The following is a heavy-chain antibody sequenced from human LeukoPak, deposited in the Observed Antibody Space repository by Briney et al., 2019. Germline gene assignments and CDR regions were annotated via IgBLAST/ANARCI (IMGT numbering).Heavy chain of an antibody. D-gene: IGHD1-26*01. CDR3: ARDGGGSYYPSYYYYYYMDV. Sequence: ASVKVSCKASGYTFTSYYMHWVRQAPGQGLEWMGIINPSGGSTSYAQKFQGRVTMTRDMSTSTVYMELSSLRSEDTAVHYCARDGGGSYYPSYYYYYYMDVWGKGTTDTVSS. CDR1: GYTFTSYY. J-gene: IGHJ6*03. CDR2: INPSGGST. V-gene: IGHV1-46*01.